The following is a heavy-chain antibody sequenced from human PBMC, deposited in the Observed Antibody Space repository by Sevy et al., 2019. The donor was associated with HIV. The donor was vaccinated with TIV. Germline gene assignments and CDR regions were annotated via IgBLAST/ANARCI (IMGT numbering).Heavy chain of an antibody. CDR2: ISWNSGSI. V-gene: IGHV3-9*01. J-gene: IGHJ6*02. D-gene: IGHD6-6*01. CDR3: AKDMGVGLSSSFFVYYYGMDV. CDR1: GFTFDDYA. Sequence: GGSLRLSCAASGFTFDDYAMHWVRQAPGKGLEWVSGISWNSGSIGYADSVKGRFTISRDNAKNSLYLQMNSLRDEDTALYYCAKDMGVGLSSSFFVYYYGMDVWGQGTTVTVSS.